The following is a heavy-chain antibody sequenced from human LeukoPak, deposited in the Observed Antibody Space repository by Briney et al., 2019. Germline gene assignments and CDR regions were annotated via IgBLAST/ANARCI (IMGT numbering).Heavy chain of an antibody. CDR3: ANPKPSSGGSCYRCPFGY. Sequence: GGSLRLSCAASGFTFSSYAMSWVRQAPGKGLEWVSAISGSGGSTYYADSVKGRFTISRDNSKNTLYLQMNSLRAEDTAVYYCANPKPSSGGSCYRCPFGYWGQGTLVTVSS. D-gene: IGHD2-15*01. CDR1: GFTFSSYA. CDR2: ISGSGGST. V-gene: IGHV3-23*01. J-gene: IGHJ4*02.